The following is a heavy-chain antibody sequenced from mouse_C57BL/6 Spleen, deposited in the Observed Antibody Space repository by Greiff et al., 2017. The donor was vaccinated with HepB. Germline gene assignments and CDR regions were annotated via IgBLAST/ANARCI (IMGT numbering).Heavy chain of an antibody. V-gene: IGHV1-64*01. CDR2: IHPNSGST. CDR1: GYTFTSYW. CDR3: AREDYGSSYYFDY. Sequence: QVQLQQPGAELVKPGASVKLSCTASGYTFTSYWMHWVKQRPGQGLEWIGMIHPNSGSTNYNAKFKSKATLTVDKSSSTAYMQLSSLTSEDSAVYYCAREDYGSSYYFDYWGQGTTLTVSS. J-gene: IGHJ2*01. D-gene: IGHD1-1*01.